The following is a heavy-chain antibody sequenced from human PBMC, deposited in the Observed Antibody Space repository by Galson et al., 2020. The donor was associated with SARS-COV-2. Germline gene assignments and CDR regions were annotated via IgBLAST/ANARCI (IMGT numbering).Heavy chain of an antibody. J-gene: IGHJ5*02. CDR1: GGSVTSSSYF. CDR3: ARQSIAIELWLEGGDWFDP. CDR2: SPSSGTV. V-gene: IGHV4-39*01. D-gene: IGHD5-18*01. Sequence: SETLSLTCIVPGGSVTSSSYFWGWIRQHPGKGLEWIGSSPSSGTVSYTPSLKSRVTISVDTSKNQFSLRLNSVTAADTAVYYCARQSIAIELWLEGGDWFDPWGQGTLVTVSS.